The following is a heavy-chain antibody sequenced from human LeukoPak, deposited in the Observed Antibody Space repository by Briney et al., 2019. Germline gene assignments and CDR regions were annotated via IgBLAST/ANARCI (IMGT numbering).Heavy chain of an antibody. CDR1: GYTLTELS. CDR3: ATGDYGDYAFDY. Sequence: GASVKVSCKVSGYTLTELSMHWVRQAPGKGLEWMGGFDPEDGETIYAQKFQGRVTMTEDTPTDTAYMELGSLRSEDTAVYYCATGDYGDYAFDYWGQGTLVTVSS. D-gene: IGHD4-17*01. V-gene: IGHV1-24*01. J-gene: IGHJ4*02. CDR2: FDPEDGET.